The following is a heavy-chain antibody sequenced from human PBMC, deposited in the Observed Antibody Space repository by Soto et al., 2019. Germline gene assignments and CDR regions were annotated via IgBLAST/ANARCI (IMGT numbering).Heavy chain of an antibody. D-gene: IGHD6-19*01. CDR2: IYYSGST. CDR1: GGSISSSSYY. Sequence: SETLSLTCTVSGGSISSSSYYWGWIRQPPGKGLEWIGSIYYSGSTYYNPSLKSRVTISVDTSKNQFSLKLSSVTAADTAVYYCARLSVAGTGRIVYWGQGTLVTVSS. CDR3: ARLSVAGTGRIVY. J-gene: IGHJ4*02. V-gene: IGHV4-39*01.